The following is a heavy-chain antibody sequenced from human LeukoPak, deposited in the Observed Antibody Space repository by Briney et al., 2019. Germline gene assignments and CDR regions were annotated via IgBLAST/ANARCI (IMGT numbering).Heavy chain of an antibody. CDR2: ISYDGSNK. CDR3: AKDRGYYDSSGAANFDY. D-gene: IGHD3-22*01. CDR1: GFTFSSYG. Sequence: GGSLRLSCAASGFTFSSYGMHWVRQAPGKGLEWVAVISYDGSNKYYADSVKGRFTISRDNSKNTLYLQMNSLRAEDTAVYYCAKDRGYYDSSGAANFDYWGQGTLVTVSS. J-gene: IGHJ4*02. V-gene: IGHV3-30*18.